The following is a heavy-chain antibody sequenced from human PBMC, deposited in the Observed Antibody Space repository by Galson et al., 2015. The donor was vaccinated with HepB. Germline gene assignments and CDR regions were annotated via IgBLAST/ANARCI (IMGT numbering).Heavy chain of an antibody. Sequence: CAISGDSVSSNSAAWNWIRQSPSRGLEWLGRTYYKSKWSYNYAVSVKSRITISPDTSKNQFSLQLNSVTPEDTAVYYCVRGNEAIDYWGQGTLVTVSS. V-gene: IGHV6-1*01. CDR3: VRGNEAIDY. J-gene: IGHJ4*02. CDR1: GDSVSSNSAA. CDR2: TYYKSKWSY. D-gene: IGHD2-8*01.